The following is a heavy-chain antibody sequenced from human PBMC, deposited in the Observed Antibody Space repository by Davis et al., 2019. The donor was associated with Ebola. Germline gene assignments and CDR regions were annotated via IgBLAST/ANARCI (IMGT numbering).Heavy chain of an antibody. CDR3: TQTIAVAGTDY. CDR2: IRSKANSYAT. CDR1: GFTFSDSA. D-gene: IGHD6-19*01. V-gene: IGHV3-73*01. Sequence: GESLKISCAASGFTFSDSAMHWVRQASGKGLEWVGRIRSKANSYATAYAASVKGRFTISRDDSKNTAYLQMNSLKTEDTAVYYCTQTIAVAGTDYWGQGTLVTVSS. J-gene: IGHJ4*02.